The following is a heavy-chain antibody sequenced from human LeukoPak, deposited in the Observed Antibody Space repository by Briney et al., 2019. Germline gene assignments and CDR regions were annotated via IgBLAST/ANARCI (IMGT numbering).Heavy chain of an antibody. Sequence: PGGSLRLSCAASGFTFSSYGMHWVRQAPGKGLEWVAFIRYDGSNKYYADSVKGRFTISRDNSKNTLYLQMNSLRAEDTAVYYCAKRKYYFDYWGQGTLVTVSS. V-gene: IGHV3-30*02. CDR2: IRYDGSNK. CDR1: GFTFSSYG. J-gene: IGHJ4*02. CDR3: AKRKYYFDY. D-gene: IGHD1-14*01.